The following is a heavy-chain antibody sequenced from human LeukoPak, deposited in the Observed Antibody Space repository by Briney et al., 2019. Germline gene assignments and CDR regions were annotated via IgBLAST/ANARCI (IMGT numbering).Heavy chain of an antibody. CDR3: ASSYYDFWSGHYYFDY. CDR1: GGSISSYY. J-gene: IGHJ4*02. D-gene: IGHD3-3*01. V-gene: IGHV4-59*01. CDR2: IYYSGST. Sequence: PSETLSLTCTVSGGSISSYYWSWNRQPPGKGLEWIGYIYYSGSTNYNPSLKSRVTISVDTSKNQFSLKLSSVTAADTAVYYCASSYYDFWSGHYYFDYWGQGTLVTVSS.